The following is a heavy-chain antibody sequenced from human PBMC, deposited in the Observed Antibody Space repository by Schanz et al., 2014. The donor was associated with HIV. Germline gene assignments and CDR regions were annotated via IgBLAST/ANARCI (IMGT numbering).Heavy chain of an antibody. CDR3: ARDPLVAKYYSGMDV. CDR1: GYTFSNYD. V-gene: IGHV1-18*01. Sequence: QVQLVQSGAEVKKPGASVKVSCEASGYTFSNYDIVWVRQAPGQGLEWMGWISAYSGNTDYGQRFQGRVTLTTDTSTSTAYMELRGLKSDDTAVYYCARDPLVAKYYSGMDVWDQGTTVTVSS. J-gene: IGHJ6*02. CDR2: ISAYSGNT.